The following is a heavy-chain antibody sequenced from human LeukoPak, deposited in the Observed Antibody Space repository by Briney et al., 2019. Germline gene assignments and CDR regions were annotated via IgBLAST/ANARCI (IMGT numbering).Heavy chain of an antibody. J-gene: IGHJ3*02. D-gene: IGHD6-19*01. Sequence: SETLSLTCTVSGGSISSSSYYWGWIRQPPGEGLEWIGSIYYSGSTYYNPSLKSRVTISADTSKNQFSLKLNSVTAADTAVYCCARHRGGWPNDAFDIWGQGTMVTVSS. CDR2: IYYSGST. CDR1: GGSISSSSYY. CDR3: ARHRGGWPNDAFDI. V-gene: IGHV4-39*01.